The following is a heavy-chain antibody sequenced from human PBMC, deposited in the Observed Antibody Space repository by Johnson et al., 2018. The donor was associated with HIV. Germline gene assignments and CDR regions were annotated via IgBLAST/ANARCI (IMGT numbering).Heavy chain of an antibody. CDR3: ARETRGGGADAFDI. Sequence: VRLVESGGGLVQPGGSLRLSCAASGFTFSSYAMSWVRQAPGKGLEWVSGISVSGGSTYYADSVKGRFTISRDNSKNTLYLQMGSLRAEDMAVYYCARETRGGGADAFDIWGQGTMVTVSS. V-gene: IGHV3-23*04. CDR1: GFTFSSYA. D-gene: IGHD3-10*01. J-gene: IGHJ3*02. CDR2: ISVSGGST.